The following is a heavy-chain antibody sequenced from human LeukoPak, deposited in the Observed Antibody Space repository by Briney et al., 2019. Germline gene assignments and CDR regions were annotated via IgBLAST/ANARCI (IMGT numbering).Heavy chain of an antibody. CDR1: GGSFSAYY. CDR3: ARGPTISETGYFDY. J-gene: IGHJ4*03. D-gene: IGHD1-1*01. CDR2: INHRGDT. V-gene: IGHV4-34*01. Sequence: SETLSLTCAVYGGSFSAYYWSWIRQSPGKGLEWIAEINHRGDTNYNPSVKSRVSISVDTSKNQFSLKVTSLTAADTAAYYCARGPTISETGYFDYWGQGTLVTVSS.